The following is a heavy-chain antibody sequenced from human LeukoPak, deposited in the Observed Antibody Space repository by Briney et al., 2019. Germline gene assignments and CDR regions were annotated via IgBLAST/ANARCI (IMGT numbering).Heavy chain of an antibody. CDR2: ISDSGRST. CDR1: GFTFSSYA. D-gene: IGHD3-22*01. J-gene: IGHJ1*01. Sequence: GGSLRLSCAASGFTFSSYAMSWVRQAPGTGLVWVSAISDSGRSTYYADSVKGRFTISRDNAKNTVSLQMNSLRAEDTGVYYCARAPSEIGGYYPEYFRHWGQGTLVTVSS. V-gene: IGHV3-23*01. CDR3: ARAPSEIGGYYPEYFRH.